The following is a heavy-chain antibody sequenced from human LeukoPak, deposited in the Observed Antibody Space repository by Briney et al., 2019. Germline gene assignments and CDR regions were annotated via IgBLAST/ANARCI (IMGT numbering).Heavy chain of an antibody. V-gene: IGHV4-59*08. J-gene: IGHJ4*02. CDR1: GGSTSSYY. D-gene: IGHD6-19*01. CDR3: AGHSGAGTGFVY. CDR2: IYYTGST. Sequence: PSETLSLTGTGSGGSTSSYYWSWIRRPPGKGLEWIGYIYYTGSTNYNPSLKSRLTISIDTSKNQFSLKLSSVTAADTAVYYCAGHSGAGTGFVYWGQGTLVTVSS.